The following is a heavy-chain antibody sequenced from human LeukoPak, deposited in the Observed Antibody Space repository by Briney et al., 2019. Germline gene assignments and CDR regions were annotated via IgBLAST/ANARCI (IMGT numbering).Heavy chain of an antibody. J-gene: IGHJ6*03. V-gene: IGHV1-2*02. Sequence: GASVKVSCKASGYTFTGYYMHWVRRAPGQGLEWMGWINPNSGGTNYAQKFQGRVTMTRDTSISTAYMELSRLRSDDTAVYYCARDFNTARYCSSTSCPDAYYYMDVWGKGTTVTVSS. CDR1: GYTFTGYY. CDR3: ARDFNTARYCSSTSCPDAYYYMDV. CDR2: INPNSGGT. D-gene: IGHD2-2*01.